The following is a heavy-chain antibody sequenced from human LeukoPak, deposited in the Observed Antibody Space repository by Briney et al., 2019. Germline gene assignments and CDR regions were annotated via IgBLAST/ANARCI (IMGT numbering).Heavy chain of an antibody. V-gene: IGHV3-7*01. D-gene: IGHD3-9*01. J-gene: IGHJ5*02. Sequence: GGSLRLSCAASGFTFSRYWMSWVRQAPGKGLAWVSNINQDGREKYYVDSVKGRFTISRDNAKNSLYLQMNSLRVKDTALYYCARGTILTDYRDWFDPWGQGTLVTVSS. CDR3: ARGTILTDYRDWFDP. CDR2: INQDGREK. CDR1: GFTFSRYW.